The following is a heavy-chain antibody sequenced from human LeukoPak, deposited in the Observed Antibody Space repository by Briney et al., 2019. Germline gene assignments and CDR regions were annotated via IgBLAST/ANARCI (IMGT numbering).Heavy chain of an antibody. J-gene: IGHJ4*02. CDR1: GFTFSNYA. CDR3: AKDTTGSYQRAFDY. Sequence: GGSLRLSCAVSGFTFSNYAMSWVRQAPGKGLEWVPAISGSGDNTYYADSVKGRFTVSRDNSKNTLYVQMKSLRAEDTAVYYCAKDTTGSYQRAFDYWGQGTLVTVSS. D-gene: IGHD1-1*01. V-gene: IGHV3-23*01. CDR2: ISGSGDNT.